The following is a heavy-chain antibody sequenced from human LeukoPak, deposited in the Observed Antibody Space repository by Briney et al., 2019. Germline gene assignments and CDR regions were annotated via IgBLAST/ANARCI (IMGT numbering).Heavy chain of an antibody. CDR3: AKDRGFGVFFQYYFDY. J-gene: IGHJ4*02. Sequence: GGSLRLSCAASRFTFSNYGMHWVRQAPGKGLEWVAFIRYDGSNKYYADSVKGRFTISRDNSKNTLYLQMNSLRAEDTAVYYCAKDRGFGVFFQYYFDYWGQGTLVTVSS. CDR2: IRYDGSNK. CDR1: RFTFSNYG. V-gene: IGHV3-30*02. D-gene: IGHD3-10*01.